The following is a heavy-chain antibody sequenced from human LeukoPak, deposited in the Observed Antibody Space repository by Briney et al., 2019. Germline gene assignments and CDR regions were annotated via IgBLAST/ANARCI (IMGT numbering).Heavy chain of an antibody. J-gene: IGHJ4*02. CDR2: IRYDGSNK. CDR3: ARAPQVIAVAGHFDY. D-gene: IGHD6-19*01. V-gene: IGHV3-30*02. CDR1: GFTFSSYG. Sequence: GGSLRLSCAASGFTFSSYGMHWVRQAPGKGLEWVAFIRYDGSNKYYADSVKGRFTISRDNSKNTLYLQMNSLRAEDTAVYYCARAPQVIAVAGHFDYWGQGTLVTVSS.